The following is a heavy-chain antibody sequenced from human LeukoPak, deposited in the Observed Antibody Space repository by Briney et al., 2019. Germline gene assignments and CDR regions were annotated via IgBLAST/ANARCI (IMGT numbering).Heavy chain of an antibody. J-gene: IGHJ4*02. CDR1: GFTFSNSA. Sequence: PGGSLSLSCAASGFTFSNSAMNWVRQVPGKGPEWVSSIDYDSSHIYYAASVRGRFTISRDNARNSVYLQMNSLRVEDTAVYYCARDPLRYLRVGHYDYWGQGTLVAVSS. V-gene: IGHV3-21*01. CDR2: IDYDSSHI. CDR3: ARDPLRYLRVGHYDY. D-gene: IGHD3-9*01.